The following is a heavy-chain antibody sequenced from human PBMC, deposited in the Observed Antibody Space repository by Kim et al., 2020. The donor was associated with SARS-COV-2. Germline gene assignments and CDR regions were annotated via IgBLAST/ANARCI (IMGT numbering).Heavy chain of an antibody. CDR2: IDTSSATI. D-gene: IGHD3-22*01. J-gene: IGHJ4*02. V-gene: IGHV3-48*02. CDR3: ARGIFSGGYQQPDY. CDR1: GFTFSTYT. Sequence: GGSLRLSCAASGFTFSTYTFNWVRQAPGKGLEWVSYIDTSSATIFYADSVKRRFTISRDNAKNLVFLHMSSLRDEDTAVYYCARGIFSGGYQQPDYWGQGVLVTVSS.